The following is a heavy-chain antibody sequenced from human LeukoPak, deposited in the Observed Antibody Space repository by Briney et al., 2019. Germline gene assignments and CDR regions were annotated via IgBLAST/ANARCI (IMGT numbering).Heavy chain of an antibody. CDR2: INHSGST. CDR3: ARVLSSYYYYYMDV. CDR1: GGSFSGYY. J-gene: IGHJ6*03. V-gene: IGHV4-34*01. D-gene: IGHD6-19*01. Sequence: SETLSLTCAVYGGSFSGYYWSWIRQPPGKGLEWIGEINHSGSTNYNPSLKSRVTISVDTSKNQFSLKLSSVTAADTAVYYCARVLSSYYYYYMDVWGKGTTVTVSS.